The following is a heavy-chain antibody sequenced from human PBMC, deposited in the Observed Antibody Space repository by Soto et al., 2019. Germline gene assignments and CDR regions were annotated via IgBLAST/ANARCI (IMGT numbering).Heavy chain of an antibody. CDR2: IKQDGSAK. Sequence: SLRLSCAASGFTFSSYWMSWVRHAPGKGLEWVANIKQDGSAKYYVDSVKGRFTISRDNAKNSLYMQMNSPRAEDTAVYYCAREDSNPYYYYGMDVWGPGTTATVSS. V-gene: IGHV3-7*01. CDR3: AREDSNPYYYYGMDV. CDR1: GFTFSSYW. J-gene: IGHJ6*02. D-gene: IGHD4-4*01.